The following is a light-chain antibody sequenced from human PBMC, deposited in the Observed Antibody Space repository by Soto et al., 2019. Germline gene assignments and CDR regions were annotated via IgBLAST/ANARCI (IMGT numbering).Light chain of an antibody. CDR3: QDYNSAPWT. CDR2: AAS. CDR1: RDITDY. J-gene: IGKJ1*01. V-gene: IGKV1-27*01. Sequence: DIQMTQSPSSLSASVGDRVTITCRASRDITDYLAWYQQKPGQVPKLLIYAASTLQSGVPSRFTASGSGTDFTLTITDLQPEDFATYYCQDYNSAPWTFGQGTKVEF.